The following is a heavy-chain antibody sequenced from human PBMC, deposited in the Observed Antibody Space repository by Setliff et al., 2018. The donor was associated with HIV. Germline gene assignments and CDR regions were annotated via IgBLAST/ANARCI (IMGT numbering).Heavy chain of an antibody. CDR3: ARGGGVAVTTTGGTASFDY. Sequence: SETLSLTCAVYGGSLNGYYWNWIRQPPGKGLEWIASVYHSGSTYYNPSLKSRVAISVDTSKNQFSLRVSSVTATDTAVYFCARGGGVAVTTTGGTASFDYWGQGTLVTVSS. CDR1: GGSLNGYY. V-gene: IGHV4-34*01. J-gene: IGHJ4*02. CDR2: VYHSGST. D-gene: IGHD1-1*01.